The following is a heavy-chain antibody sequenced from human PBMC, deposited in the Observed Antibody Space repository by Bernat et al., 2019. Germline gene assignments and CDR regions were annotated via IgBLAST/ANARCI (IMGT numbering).Heavy chain of an antibody. D-gene: IGHD2-8*02. CDR3: ARGKYCNGGVCYIHFDY. CDR1: GGSISSGCYY. V-gene: IGHV4-31*03. J-gene: IGHJ4*02. Sequence: QVQLQESGPGLVKPSQTLSLTCTVSGGSISSGCYYWSWIRQHPGKGLEWIGYIYYSGSTYYNPSLKSRVTISVDTSKNQFSLKLSSVTAADTAVYYCARGKYCNGGVCYIHFDYWGQGTLVTVSS. CDR2: IYYSGST.